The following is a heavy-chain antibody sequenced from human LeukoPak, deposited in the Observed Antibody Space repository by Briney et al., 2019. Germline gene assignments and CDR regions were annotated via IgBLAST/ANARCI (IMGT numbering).Heavy chain of an antibody. CDR2: INPNSGGT. Sequence: ASVKVSCKASGYTFTGYYMHWVRQAPGQGLEWMGWINPNSGGTNYAQKIQGRVTMTRDTSISTAYMELSRLRSDDTAVYYCASRGSGSYYTDAFDIWGQGTMVTVSS. D-gene: IGHD3-10*01. V-gene: IGHV1-2*02. CDR1: GYTFTGYY. CDR3: ASRGSGSYYTDAFDI. J-gene: IGHJ3*02.